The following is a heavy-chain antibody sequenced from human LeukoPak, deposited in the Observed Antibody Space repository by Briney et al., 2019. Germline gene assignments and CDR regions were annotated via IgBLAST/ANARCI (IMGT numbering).Heavy chain of an antibody. CDR3: ARTQWLGNYYYYYMDV. CDR2: ISAYNGNT. J-gene: IGHJ6*03. Sequence: GASVKVSCKASGYTFTSYGISWVRQAPGQGLEWMGWISAYNGNTNYAQKLQGRVTMTTDTSTSTAYMELRSLRSDDTAVYYCARTQWLGNYYYYYMDVWGKGTTVTISS. D-gene: IGHD6-19*01. CDR1: GYTFTSYG. V-gene: IGHV1-18*01.